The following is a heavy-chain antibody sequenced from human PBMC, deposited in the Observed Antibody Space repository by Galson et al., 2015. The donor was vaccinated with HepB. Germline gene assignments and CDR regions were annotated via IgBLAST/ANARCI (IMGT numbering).Heavy chain of an antibody. D-gene: IGHD2-2*01. CDR1: GGTFSSYA. V-gene: IGHV1-69*13. CDR3: ARDLGCSSTSCLGGMDV. J-gene: IGHJ6*02. CDR2: IIPIFGTA. Sequence: SVKVSCKASGGTFSSYAISWVRQAPGQGLEWMGGIIPIFGTANYAQKFQGRVTITADESTSTAYMELSSLRSEDTAVYYCARDLGCSSTSCLGGMDVWGQGTTVTVSS.